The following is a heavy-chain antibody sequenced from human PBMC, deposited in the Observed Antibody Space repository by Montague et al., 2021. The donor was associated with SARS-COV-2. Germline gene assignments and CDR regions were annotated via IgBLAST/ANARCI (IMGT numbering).Heavy chain of an antibody. CDR1: GGSISSSSYY. Sequence: SETLSLTCTVSGGSISSSSYYWGWIRQPPGKGLEWIGSIYYSGSTYYNPSLKSRVTISVDTSKNQFSLKLSSATAADTAVYYCARDQWQQLAPGVYYYYGMDVWGQGTTVTVSS. CDR3: ARDQWQQLAPGVYYYYGMDV. V-gene: IGHV4-39*07. D-gene: IGHD6-13*01. J-gene: IGHJ6*02. CDR2: IYYSGST.